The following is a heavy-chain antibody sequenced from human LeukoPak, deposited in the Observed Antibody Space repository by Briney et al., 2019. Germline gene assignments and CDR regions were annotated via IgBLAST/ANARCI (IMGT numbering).Heavy chain of an antibody. D-gene: IGHD1-26*01. CDR3: AKDKGWGYSTYDFYGMDV. J-gene: IGHJ6*02. V-gene: IGHV3-23*01. CDR2: ISGSGGST. Sequence: GGSLRLSCAASGFTFSSYAMSWVRQAPGKGLEWVSAISGSGGSTYYADSVKGRFTISRDNSKNTLYLQMNSLRAEDTAVYYCAKDKGWGYSTYDFYGMDVWGQGTTVTVSS. CDR1: GFTFSSYA.